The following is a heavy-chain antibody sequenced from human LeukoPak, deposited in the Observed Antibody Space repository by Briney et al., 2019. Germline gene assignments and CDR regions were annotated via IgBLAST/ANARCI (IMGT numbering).Heavy chain of an antibody. Sequence: PSETLSLTCTVSGGSINNYYWSWFRQPPGKGLEWIGYIYYSGSTNYNPSLKSRVTISVDTSKNQFSLKLSSVTAADTAVYYCARLSLVPAANRHYYYGMDVWGQGTTVTVSS. CDR3: ARLSLVPAANRHYYYGMDV. CDR2: IYYSGST. D-gene: IGHD2-2*01. V-gene: IGHV4-59*01. J-gene: IGHJ6*02. CDR1: GGSINNYY.